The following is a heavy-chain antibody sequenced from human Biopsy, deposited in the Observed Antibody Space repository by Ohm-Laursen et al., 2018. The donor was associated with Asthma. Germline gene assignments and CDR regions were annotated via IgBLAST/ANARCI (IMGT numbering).Heavy chain of an antibody. J-gene: IGHJ3*01. CDR2: VNTGNGDT. CDR3: ARTYYDFLTGQVKDVFGV. V-gene: IGHV1-3*04. Sequence: ASVKVSYKATGYNFISFAIHWVRQAPGQRLEWMGWVNTGNGDTKYSQKFQGRVTITRDTSASTAYMELRSLRSEDTATYYCARTYYDFLTGQVKDVFGVWGQGTMVTVSS. CDR1: GYNFISFA. D-gene: IGHD3-9*01.